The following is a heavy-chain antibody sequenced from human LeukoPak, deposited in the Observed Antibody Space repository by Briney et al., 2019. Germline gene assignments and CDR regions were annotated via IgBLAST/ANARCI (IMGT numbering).Heavy chain of an antibody. J-gene: IGHJ4*02. CDR1: GDTFSSYS. Sequence: ASVKVSCKASGDTFSSYSIGWVRQAPGQGLECVGGIIPIFGTANYAQKFQGRVTITADKSTSTVYMELSSMRSEDTAVYYCASLRDGYNHLFDYWGQGTLVTVSS. CDR3: ASLRDGYNHLFDY. V-gene: IGHV1-69*06. CDR2: IIPIFGTA. D-gene: IGHD5-24*01.